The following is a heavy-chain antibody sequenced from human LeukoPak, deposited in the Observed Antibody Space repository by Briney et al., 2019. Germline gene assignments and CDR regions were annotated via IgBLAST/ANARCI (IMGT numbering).Heavy chain of an antibody. D-gene: IGHD4-17*01. J-gene: IGHJ4*02. CDR2: IGGSGTPT. V-gene: IGHV3-23*01. CDR3: GTDAYGDSYDY. CDR1: GGSISSGGYS. Sequence: ETLSLTCAVSGGSISSGGYSWSWIRQPPGKGLEWVSAIGGSGTPTYYADSVKGRFTISRDNSKNTLYLRMSSLRAEDTAIYYCGTDAYGDSYDYWGQGTLVTVSS.